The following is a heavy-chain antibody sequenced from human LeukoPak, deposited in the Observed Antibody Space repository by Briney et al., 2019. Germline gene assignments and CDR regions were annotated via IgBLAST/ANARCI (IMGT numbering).Heavy chain of an antibody. CDR2: LYSGSCT. CDR3: ARVGDHFHWYLDL. D-gene: IGHD3-3*02. CDR1: GFSFSINY. Sequence: GGSLTLSCAASGFSFSINYMNWLRQSPGKGLVWVSILYSGSCTYYAGSVTGRFIVSRDSSKNTLSLQMTDLRAEDTAVYYCARVGDHFHWYLDLWGRGTLVTVSS. J-gene: IGHJ2*01. V-gene: IGHV3-53*01.